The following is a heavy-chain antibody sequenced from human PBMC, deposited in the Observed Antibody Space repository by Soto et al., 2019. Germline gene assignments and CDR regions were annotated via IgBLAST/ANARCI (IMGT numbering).Heavy chain of an antibody. CDR2: IYWNDEK. Sequence: LECRSWVLSLNTKKVGVAWIRQPPGRALEWLSLIYWNDEKRYSPSLRSRLTVSRHTSKSQVVLTLTNVDPADTGTYYCAHRRGYCRSTSCYTQTCHSWGHGPLITVSP. D-gene: IGHD2-2*02. V-gene: IGHV2-5*01. J-gene: IGHJ5*01. CDR3: AHRRGYCRSTSCYTQTCHS. CDR1: VLSLNTKKVG.